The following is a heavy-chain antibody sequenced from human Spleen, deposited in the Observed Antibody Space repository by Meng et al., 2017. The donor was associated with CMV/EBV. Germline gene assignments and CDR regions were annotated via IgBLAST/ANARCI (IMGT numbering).Heavy chain of an antibody. CDR2: IKQDGSEK. Sequence: GESLKISCAASGCTFSSHWMTWVRQAPGKGLEWVANIKQDGSEKHYVDSVKGRFNISRDNAKNSLYLQMNSLRAEDTAVYYCAKAVTMINRFDYWGQGTLVTVSS. D-gene: IGHD3-22*01. CDR1: GCTFSSHW. V-gene: IGHV3-7*03. J-gene: IGHJ4*02. CDR3: AKAVTMINRFDY.